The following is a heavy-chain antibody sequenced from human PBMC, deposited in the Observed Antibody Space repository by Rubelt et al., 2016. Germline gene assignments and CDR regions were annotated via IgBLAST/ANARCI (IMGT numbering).Heavy chain of an antibody. CDR2: ISHSGAT. Sequence: QVQLQESGPGLVKPSETLSLICTVSGYFISSGYYWGWIRQSPGKGLEWIGSISHSGATYYNPSLMSRVTMSIDTPQNQFSPKLGSVTAADTAVYYCARVRTSCLNWFDPWGQGTLVTVSS. D-gene: IGHD2-2*01. CDR3: ARVRTSCLNWFDP. CDR1: GYFISSGYY. J-gene: IGHJ5*02. V-gene: IGHV4-38-2*02.